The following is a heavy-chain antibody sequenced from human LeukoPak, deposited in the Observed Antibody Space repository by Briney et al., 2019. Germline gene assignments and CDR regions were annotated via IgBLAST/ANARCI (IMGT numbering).Heavy chain of an antibody. Sequence: GESLKISCKGSGYSFTSYWIGWVRQMPGKGLEWMGIIYPGDSVTRYSPSFQGQVTISADKSISTAYLQWSSLKASDTAMYYCARRDQSTYYDFWSGYNWFDPWGQGTLVTVSS. V-gene: IGHV5-51*01. CDR2: IYPGDSVT. J-gene: IGHJ5*02. D-gene: IGHD3-3*01. CDR3: ARRDQSTYYDFWSGYNWFDP. CDR1: GYSFTSYW.